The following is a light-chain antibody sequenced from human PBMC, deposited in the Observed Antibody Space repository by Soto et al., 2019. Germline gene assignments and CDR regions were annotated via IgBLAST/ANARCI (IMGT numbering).Light chain of an antibody. Sequence: QSALTQPPSVSGSPGQSVTISCTGTSTDFVSYNRVSWYQQPPGTAPKLMIYEVSKRPSGVPDRFSGSKSGNSASLTISGLQASDDADYYCSLYTSENAYVFGTGTRSPS. CDR3: SLYTSENAYV. J-gene: IGLJ1*01. V-gene: IGLV2-18*01. CDR2: EVS. CDR1: STDFVSYNR.